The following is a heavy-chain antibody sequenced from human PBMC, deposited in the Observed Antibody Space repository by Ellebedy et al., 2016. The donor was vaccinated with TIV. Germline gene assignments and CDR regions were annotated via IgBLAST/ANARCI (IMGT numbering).Heavy chain of an antibody. Sequence: ASVKVSCKASGGTFSSYAISWVRQAPGQGLEWMGGIIPIFGTANYAQKFQGRVTITADKYTSTAYMELSSLRSEDTAVYYCAREEVTIFGVVTKHYGMDVWGQGTTVTVSS. CDR2: IIPIFGTA. V-gene: IGHV1-69*06. CDR3: AREEVTIFGVVTKHYGMDV. J-gene: IGHJ6*02. D-gene: IGHD3-3*01. CDR1: GGTFSSYA.